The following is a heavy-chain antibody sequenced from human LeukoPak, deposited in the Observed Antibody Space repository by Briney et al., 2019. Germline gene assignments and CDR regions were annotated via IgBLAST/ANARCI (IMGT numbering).Heavy chain of an antibody. D-gene: IGHD1-26*01. CDR2: ISSTSSHI. V-gene: IGHV3-21*01. Sequence: GGSLRLSCAASGFTFRTYSVNWVRQAPGKGLEWVSSISSTSSHIYYADSVKGRFTISRDNAKNSLYLQMNSLRAEDTGVYYCARGDTQSKYRQFDSWGQGSLVTVSS. J-gene: IGHJ4*02. CDR3: ARGDTQSKYRQFDS. CDR1: GFTFRTYS.